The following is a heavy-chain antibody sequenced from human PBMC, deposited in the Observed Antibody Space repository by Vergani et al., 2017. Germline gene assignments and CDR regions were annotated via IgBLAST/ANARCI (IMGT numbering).Heavy chain of an antibody. V-gene: IGHV1-2*02. CDR2: INPNSGGT. CDR3: ARAPEGVIVATIPWFDP. CDR1: GYTFTGYY. Sequence: QLVQSGPEVKKPGASVKVSCKASGYTFTGYYMHWVRQAPGQGLEWMGWINPNSGGTNYAQKFQGRVTMTRDTSISTAYMELSRLRSDDTAVYYCARAPEGVIVATIPWFDPWGQGTLVTVSS. J-gene: IGHJ5*02. D-gene: IGHD5-12*01.